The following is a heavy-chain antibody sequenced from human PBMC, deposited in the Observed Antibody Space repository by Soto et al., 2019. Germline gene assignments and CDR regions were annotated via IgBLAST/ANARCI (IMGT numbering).Heavy chain of an antibody. Sequence: SGPTLVNPTQTLTLTCTFSGFSLDSGGMCVTWIRQPPGKAPEWLARIDWDDDKYYNVALRTRLTISKDTSKNQVVLTMTDMDPVDTATYYCARLGHGVLATRCYYYDVDVWGQGTTVTVSS. CDR1: GFSLDSGGMC. V-gene: IGHV2-70*11. CDR2: IDWDDDK. J-gene: IGHJ6*02. CDR3: ARLGHGVLATRCYYYDVDV. D-gene: IGHD3-10*01.